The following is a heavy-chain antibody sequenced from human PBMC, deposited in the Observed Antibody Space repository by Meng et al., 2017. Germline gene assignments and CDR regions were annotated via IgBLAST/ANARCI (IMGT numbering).Heavy chain of an antibody. Sequence: QVQLQQWGAGQLKPQEPLSLTCAVYGGCFSGYYWSWIRQPPGKGLEWIGEINHSGSTNYTPSLKSRVTISVDTSKNQFSLKLSSVTAADTAVYYCASSAWYSDNPGYFDYWGQGTLVTVSS. J-gene: IGHJ4*02. CDR3: ASSAWYSDNPGYFDY. CDR1: GGCFSGYY. CDR2: INHSGST. D-gene: IGHD6-13*01. V-gene: IGHV4-34*01.